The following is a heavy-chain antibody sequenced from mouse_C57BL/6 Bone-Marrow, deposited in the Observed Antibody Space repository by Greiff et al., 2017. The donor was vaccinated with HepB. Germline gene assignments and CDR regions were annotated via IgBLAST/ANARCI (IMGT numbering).Heavy chain of an antibody. V-gene: IGHV1-59*01. CDR3: ARASYAMDY. CDR1: GYTFTSYW. CDR2: IDPSDSYT. J-gene: IGHJ4*01. Sequence: QVQLKQPGAELVRPGTSVKLSCKASGYTFTSYWMHWVKQRPGQGLEWIGVIDPSDSYTNYNQKFKGKATLTVDTSSSTAYMQLSSLTSEDSAVYYCARASYAMDYWGQGTSVTVSS. D-gene: IGHD6-1*01.